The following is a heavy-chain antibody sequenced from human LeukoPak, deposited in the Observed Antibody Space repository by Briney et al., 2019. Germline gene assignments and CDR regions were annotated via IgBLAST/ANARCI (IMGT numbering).Heavy chain of an antibody. CDR3: ARDPASVVPAADWFDP. Sequence: ASVKVSCKASGYTFTSYGISWVRQAPGQGLEWMGWISAYNGNTNYAQKLQGRVTMTTDTSTSTAYMELRSLRSDDTAVYYCARDPASVVPAADWFDPWGQGTLVTVSS. V-gene: IGHV1-18*01. CDR1: GYTFTSYG. J-gene: IGHJ5*02. CDR2: ISAYNGNT. D-gene: IGHD2-2*01.